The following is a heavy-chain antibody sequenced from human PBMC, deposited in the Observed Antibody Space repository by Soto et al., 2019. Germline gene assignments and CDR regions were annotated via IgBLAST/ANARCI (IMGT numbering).Heavy chain of an antibody. CDR1: GFTYGAYG. Sequence: QVQLVESGGGVVQPGGSLRLACRASGFTYGAYGMHWVRQAPGKGLDWEALISHDGSKKSYADSVTGRFTVSRDNGKNTMDLQMDSLRSDDSGVYYCVKEDIPSRGGLAVWGQGTTVIVSS. V-gene: IGHV3-30*18. D-gene: IGHD2-15*01. CDR3: VKEDIPSRGGLAV. CDR2: ISHDGSKK. J-gene: IGHJ6*02.